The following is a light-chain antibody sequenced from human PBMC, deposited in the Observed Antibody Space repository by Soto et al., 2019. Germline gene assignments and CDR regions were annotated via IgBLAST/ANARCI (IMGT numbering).Light chain of an antibody. V-gene: IGLV2-11*01. CDR2: DVS. CDR3: CSYAGSYILI. Sequence: QSALTQPRSLSGSPGQSVTISCTGTSSDVGGYDYVSWYQQHPGKVPKLMIFDVSKRPSGVPDRFSGSKSGNTASLTISGLQAEDEADYHCCSYAGSYILIFGGGTNLTVL. J-gene: IGLJ2*01. CDR1: SSDVGGYDY.